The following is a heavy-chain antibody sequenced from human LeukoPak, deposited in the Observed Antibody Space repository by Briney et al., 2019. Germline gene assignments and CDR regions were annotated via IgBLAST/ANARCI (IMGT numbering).Heavy chain of an antibody. V-gene: IGHV3-7*01. CDR3: ARDRRLRSSRYSYYYIDV. D-gene: IGHD5/OR15-5a*01. CDR1: GFIFSNFW. Sequence: HPGGSLRLSCESSGFIFSNFWMNWVRQAPGKGLEWVANIKQDGSEKYYVDSVKGRFTISRDNAKNSLYLQMNSLRAEDTAVYYCARDRRLRSSRYSYYYIDVWGKGTTVTVSS. CDR2: IKQDGSEK. J-gene: IGHJ6*03.